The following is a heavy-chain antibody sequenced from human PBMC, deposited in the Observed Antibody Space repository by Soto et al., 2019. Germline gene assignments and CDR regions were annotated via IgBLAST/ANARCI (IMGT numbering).Heavy chain of an antibody. CDR2: IIPILGIA. Sequence: QVQLVQSGAEVKKPGSSVKVSCKASGGTFSSYSISWVRQASGQGLEWMGRIIPILGIANYAQKFQGRVTLTADKSTSTADMELSSLRSEDTAVYYCARGAAGLAAAGPSYYFDYWGQGTLVTVSS. CDR1: GGTFSSYS. D-gene: IGHD6-25*01. J-gene: IGHJ4*02. CDR3: ARGAAGLAAAGPSYYFDY. V-gene: IGHV1-69*02.